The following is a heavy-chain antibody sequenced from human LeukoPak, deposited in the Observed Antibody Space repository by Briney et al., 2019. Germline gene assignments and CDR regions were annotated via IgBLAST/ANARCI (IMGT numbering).Heavy chain of an antibody. J-gene: IGHJ4*02. D-gene: IGHD1-26*01. Sequence: GGSLRLSCAASGFTFSSYSMNWVRQAPGKGLEWVSSISSSSSYIYYADSVKGRFTISRDNAKNSLYPQMNSLRAEDTAVYYCARGLGATLFDYWGQGTLVTVSS. CDR1: GFTFSSYS. V-gene: IGHV3-21*01. CDR3: ARGLGATLFDY. CDR2: ISSSSSYI.